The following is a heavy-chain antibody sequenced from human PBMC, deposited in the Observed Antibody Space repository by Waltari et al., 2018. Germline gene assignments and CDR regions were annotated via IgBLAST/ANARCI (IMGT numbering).Heavy chain of an antibody. CDR3: AKDLRDYSNDY. CDR2: IDGGGRPT. CDR1: GFAFSTYA. Sequence: VQLLESGGGLVQPVGSMRLSCAASGFAFSTYAMTGVRQAPGKGLEWVSLIDGGGRPTHYADSVKGRFTISRDDSKNTLFLEMNSLRVEDTAVYYCAKDLRDYSNDYWGQGTLVTVSS. J-gene: IGHJ4*02. V-gene: IGHV3-23*03. D-gene: IGHD4-4*01.